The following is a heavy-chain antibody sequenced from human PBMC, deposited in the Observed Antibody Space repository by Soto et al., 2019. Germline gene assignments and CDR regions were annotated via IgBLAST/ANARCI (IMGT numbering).Heavy chain of an antibody. V-gene: IGHV3-21*01. Sequence: GXSLRLSCAASGFTFSSYSMNWVRQAPGKGLEWVSSISSSSSYIYYADSVKGRFTISRGNAKNSLYLQMNSLRAEDTAVYYCAREHDTIDIVLVPAAELAHSPMDVWGQGTTVTVSS. CDR3: AREHDTIDIVLVPAAELAHSPMDV. CDR1: GFTFSSYS. D-gene: IGHD2-2*01. J-gene: IGHJ6*02. CDR2: ISSSSSYI.